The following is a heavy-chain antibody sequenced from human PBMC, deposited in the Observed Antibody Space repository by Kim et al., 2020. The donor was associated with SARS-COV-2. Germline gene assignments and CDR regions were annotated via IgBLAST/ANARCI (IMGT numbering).Heavy chain of an antibody. D-gene: IGHD5-12*01. Sequence: PSPKGRVTISRDSSKDQFYLKLGSVTAADTAIYYCAKDDSGYLRFSWYFDLWGRGTLVTVSS. V-gene: IGHV4-30-2*04. J-gene: IGHJ2*01. CDR3: AKDDSGYLRFSWYFDL.